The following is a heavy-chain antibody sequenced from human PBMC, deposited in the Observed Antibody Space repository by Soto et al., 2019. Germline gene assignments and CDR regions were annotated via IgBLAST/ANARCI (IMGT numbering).Heavy chain of an antibody. Sequence: QLQLQESGSGLVKPSQTLSLTCAVSGGSISSGGYSWSWIRQPPGKGLEWIGYIYHSGSTYYNPSLKSRVTISVDRSKNQFSLKLSSVTAADMAVYYCASLRSGWGIDYWGQGTLVTVSS. CDR2: IYHSGST. CDR1: GGSISSGGYS. J-gene: IGHJ4*02. D-gene: IGHD6-19*01. CDR3: ASLRSGWGIDY. V-gene: IGHV4-30-2*01.